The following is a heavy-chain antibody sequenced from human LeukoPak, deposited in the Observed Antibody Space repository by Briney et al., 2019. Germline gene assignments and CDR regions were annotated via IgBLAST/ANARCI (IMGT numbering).Heavy chain of an antibody. D-gene: IGHD2/OR15-2a*01. CDR3: ARGTFKDGLDV. CDR1: GGSISIFY. V-gene: IGHV4-4*07. CDR2: IHSSGSI. J-gene: IGHJ6*02. Sequence: SETLTLTCTVSGGSISIFYWSWIRQPARKGLDWIGRIHSSGSINHNPSLKSRVTLSVDTSKNQFSLKLTSVAAADTAVYYCARGTFKDGLDVWGQGTTVTVSS.